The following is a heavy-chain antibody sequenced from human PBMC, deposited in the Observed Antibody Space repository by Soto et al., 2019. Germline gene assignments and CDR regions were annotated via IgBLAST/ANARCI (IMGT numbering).Heavy chain of an antibody. J-gene: IGHJ4*02. Sequence: QVRLPESGPGLVKPSETLSLTGTVSGASVSSYYWSWFRQPVGTGLEWIGRIHSSWNLTYHPSLESLVTMSLDTSKNQFSLRLASVTAADTALYLCARDVGKNYWGQGTRVAVSS. V-gene: IGHV4-4*07. D-gene: IGHD3-10*01. CDR3: ARDVGKNY. CDR2: IHSSWNL. CDR1: GASVSSYY.